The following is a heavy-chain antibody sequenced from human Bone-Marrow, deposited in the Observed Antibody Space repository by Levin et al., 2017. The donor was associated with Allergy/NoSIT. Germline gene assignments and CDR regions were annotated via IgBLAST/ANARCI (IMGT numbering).Heavy chain of an antibody. CDR3: ARDPHKLGYGQDAFDI. J-gene: IGHJ3*02. CDR2: INSDGSRT. V-gene: IGHV3-74*01. D-gene: IGHD5-18*01. Sequence: GESLKISCAASEFTFSSDWMHWVRQAPGKGLVWVSRINSDGSRTSYADSVKGRFTISRDNAKNTLYLQVNSLRAEDTAVYYCARDPHKLGYGQDAFDIWGQGTMVTVSS. CDR1: EFTFSSDW.